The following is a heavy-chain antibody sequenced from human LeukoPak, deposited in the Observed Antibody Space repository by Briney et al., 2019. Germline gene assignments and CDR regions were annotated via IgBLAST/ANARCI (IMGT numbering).Heavy chain of an antibody. CDR1: GGSFSGYY. CDR2: INHSGST. D-gene: IGHD3-10*01. J-gene: IGHJ6*02. Sequence: SETLSLTCAVYGGSFSGYYWSWIRQPPGKGLEWIGEINHSGSTNYNPSLKSRVTISVDTSKNQFSLKLSSVTAADTAVYYCAREELLWFGELLGGRPPYYYYYGMDVWGQGTTVTVSS. CDR3: AREELLWFGELLGGRPPYYYYYGMDV. V-gene: IGHV4-34*01.